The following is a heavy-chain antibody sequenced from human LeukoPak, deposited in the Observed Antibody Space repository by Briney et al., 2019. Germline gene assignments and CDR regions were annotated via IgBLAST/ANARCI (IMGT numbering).Heavy chain of an antibody. CDR1: GFTFSTSW. Sequence: GGSLRLSCAASGFTFSTSWMSWVRQAPGKGLEWVANIKQDGSEKYYVDSVKGRFTISRDNAKNSLYLQMNSLRAEDTAVYYCARNGMVDVWGKGTTVTVSS. CDR3: ARNGMVDV. D-gene: IGHD2-8*01. V-gene: IGHV3-7*01. J-gene: IGHJ6*04. CDR2: IKQDGSEK.